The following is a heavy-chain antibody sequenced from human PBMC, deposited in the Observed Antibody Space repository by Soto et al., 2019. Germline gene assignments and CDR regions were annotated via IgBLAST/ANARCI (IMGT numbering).Heavy chain of an antibody. V-gene: IGHV4-39*01. CDR1: CGSISGSSYY. D-gene: IGHD3-22*01. Sequence: XGTLSLTFTVSCGSISGSSYYWGWIRQPPGKGLEWIGSIFYSGSTYYNPSLKSRVTLSVDKSKNKFSLKLTSVTAADTSVYYCATDSSYYYDSSAYYSNWFDPWGQGMLVTVSS. CDR2: IFYSGST. CDR3: ATDSSYYYDSSAYYSNWFDP. J-gene: IGHJ5*02.